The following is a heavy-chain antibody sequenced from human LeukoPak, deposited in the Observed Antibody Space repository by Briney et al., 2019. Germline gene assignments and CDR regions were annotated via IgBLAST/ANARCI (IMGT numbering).Heavy chain of an antibody. J-gene: IGHJ4*02. CDR2: SGST. CDR3: ARGSSAVAGSFDY. D-gene: IGHD6-19*01. V-gene: IGHV4-39*07. Sequence: SGSTYYNPSLKSRVTISVDTSKNQFSLRLSSVTAADTAVYYCARGSSAVAGSFDYWGQGTLVTVSS.